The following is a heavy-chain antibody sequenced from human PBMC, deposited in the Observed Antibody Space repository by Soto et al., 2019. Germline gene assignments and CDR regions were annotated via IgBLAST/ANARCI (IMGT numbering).Heavy chain of an antibody. CDR1: GGSISSSSYY. Sequence: PSETLSLTCTVSGGSISSSSYYWGWIRQPPGKGLEWIGSIYYSGSTYYNPSLKSRVTISVDTSKNQFSLKLSSVTAADTAVYYCARPGYYYSSGYYHADEWGQGNMVTV. J-gene: IGHJ4*02. D-gene: IGHD3-22*01. V-gene: IGHV4-39*01. CDR3: ARPGYYYSSGYYHADE. CDR2: IYYSGST.